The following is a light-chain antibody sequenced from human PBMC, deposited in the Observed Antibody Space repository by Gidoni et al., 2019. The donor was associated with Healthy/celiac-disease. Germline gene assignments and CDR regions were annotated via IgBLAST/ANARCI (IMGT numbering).Light chain of an antibody. V-gene: IGKV3-20*01. CDR3: QQYGSSPRT. J-gene: IGKJ1*01. CDR1: QSVSSSY. CDR2: GAS. Sequence: IVLTQSPGTLSLSPGERATLSCRASQSVSSSYLALYQQKPGQAPRLLIYGASSRATGIPDRFSGSGSGTDFTLTISRLEPEDFAVYYCQQYGSSPRTFXQXTKVEIK.